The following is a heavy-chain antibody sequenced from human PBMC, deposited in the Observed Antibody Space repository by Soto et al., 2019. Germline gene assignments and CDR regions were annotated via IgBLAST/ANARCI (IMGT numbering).Heavy chain of an antibody. CDR3: ARLHDYGDYYYYYYMDV. V-gene: IGHV3-48*01. J-gene: IGHJ6*03. CDR1: GFTFSSYS. D-gene: IGHD4-17*01. CDR2: ISSSSSTI. Sequence: PGGSLRLSCAASGFTFSSYSMNWVRQAPGKGLEWVSYISSSSSTIYYADSVKGRFTISRDNAKNSLYLQMNSLRAEDTAVYYCARLHDYGDYYYYYYMDVWGKGTTVTVSS.